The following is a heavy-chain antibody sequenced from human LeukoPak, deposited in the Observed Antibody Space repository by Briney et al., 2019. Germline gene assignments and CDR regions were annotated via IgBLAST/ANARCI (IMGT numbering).Heavy chain of an antibody. D-gene: IGHD4-17*01. J-gene: IGHJ4*02. CDR1: GGSISSGSYY. Sequence: SQTLSLTCTVSGGSISSGSYYWSWIRQPAGKGLEWIGRIYTSGSTSYNPSLKSRVTISVDTSKNQFSLKLSSVTVADTAVYYCARDQLSNGDYGWFDYWGQGTLVTVSS. V-gene: IGHV4-61*02. CDR2: IYTSGST. CDR3: ARDQLSNGDYGWFDY.